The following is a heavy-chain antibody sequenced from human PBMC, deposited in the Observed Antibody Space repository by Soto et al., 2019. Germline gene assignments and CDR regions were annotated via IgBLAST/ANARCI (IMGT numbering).Heavy chain of an antibody. V-gene: IGHV3-23*01. D-gene: IGHD3-22*01. CDR2: ISGSGSTI. J-gene: IGHJ4*02. CDR3: AKVFYYYDSSGYYYFDY. CDR1: GFTFSSYA. Sequence: SGGSLRLSCAASGFTFSSYAVSWVRQAPGKGPEWISSISGSGSTIYYAESVKGRFTISRDNSKNTLYLQMSSLRAEDTAVYYCAKVFYYYDSSGYYYFDYWGQGTLVTVSS.